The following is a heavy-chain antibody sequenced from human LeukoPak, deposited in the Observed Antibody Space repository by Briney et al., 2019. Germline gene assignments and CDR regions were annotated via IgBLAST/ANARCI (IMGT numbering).Heavy chain of an antibody. CDR1: GGSISSYY. V-gene: IGHV4-4*07. J-gene: IGHJ5*02. Sequence: SSETLSLTCTVSGGSISSYYWSWIRQPAGKGLGWIGRIYTSGSTNYNPSLKSRVTMSVDTSKNQFSLKLSSVTAADTAVYYCAREHCSSTSCPHWFDPWGQGTLVTVSS. CDR3: AREHCSSTSCPHWFDP. CDR2: IYTSGST. D-gene: IGHD2-2*01.